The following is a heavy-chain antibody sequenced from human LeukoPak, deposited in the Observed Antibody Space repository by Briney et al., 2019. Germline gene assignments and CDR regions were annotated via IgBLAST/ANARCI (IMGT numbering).Heavy chain of an antibody. CDR1: GFTFSSYG. D-gene: IGHD6-13*01. CDR2: INSDGSTT. CDR3: AREGGSSWQRGTLDY. J-gene: IGHJ4*02. V-gene: IGHV3-74*01. Sequence: GGSLRLSCAASGFTFSSYGMPWVRQAPGKGLVWVSRINSDGSTTSYADSVKGRFTISRDNAKNSLYLQMNSLRAEDTAVYYCAREGGSSWQRGTLDYWGQGTLVTVSS.